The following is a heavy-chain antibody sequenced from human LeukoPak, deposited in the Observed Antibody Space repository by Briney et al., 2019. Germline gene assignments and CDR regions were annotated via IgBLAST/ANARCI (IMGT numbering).Heavy chain of an antibody. V-gene: IGHV1-46*01. Sequence: VASVKVSCKASGYTFTSYYMHWVRQAPGQGLEWMGIINPSGGSTSYAQKVQGRVTMTRATSTSTVYMELSSLRSEDTAVYYCARDNGHSSSWYVDYYYYGMDVWGQGTTVTVSS. CDR3: ARDNGHSSSWYVDYYYYGMDV. J-gene: IGHJ6*02. D-gene: IGHD6-13*01. CDR1: GYTFTSYY. CDR2: INPSGGST.